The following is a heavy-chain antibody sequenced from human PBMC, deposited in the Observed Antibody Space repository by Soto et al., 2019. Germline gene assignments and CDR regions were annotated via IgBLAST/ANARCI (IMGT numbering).Heavy chain of an antibody. V-gene: IGHV4-39*01. J-gene: IGHJ6*02. Sequence: QLQLQESGPGLVKPSETLSLTCTVSGGSISSSSYYWGWIRQPPGKGLEWIGSLYYSGSTYYNPCLKSRVTISVDTSKNQFSLKLSSVTAADTAVYYCARLPLTRQIGYYYYGMDVWGQGTTVTVSS. D-gene: IGHD2-21*01. CDR2: LYYSGST. CDR1: GGSISSSSYY. CDR3: ARLPLTRQIGYYYYGMDV.